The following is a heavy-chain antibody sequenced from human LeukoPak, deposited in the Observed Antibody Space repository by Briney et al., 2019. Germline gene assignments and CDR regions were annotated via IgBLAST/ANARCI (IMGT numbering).Heavy chain of an antibody. Sequence: GWSLRLSCAASGFTFIRYSMSWVRQGPGKGLEWVSAISGSGGSTYYADSVKGRFTISRDNSKNTLYLQMNSLRAEDTAVYYCAKDRGSGWYLNWGQGTLVTVSS. CDR1: GFTFIRYS. CDR3: AKDRGSGWYLN. CDR2: ISGSGGST. V-gene: IGHV3-23*01. J-gene: IGHJ4*02. D-gene: IGHD6-19*01.